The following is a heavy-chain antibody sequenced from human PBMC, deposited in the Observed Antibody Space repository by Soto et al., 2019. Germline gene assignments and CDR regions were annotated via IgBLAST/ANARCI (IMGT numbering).Heavy chain of an antibody. Sequence: GGSLRLSCAASGFTFSSYGMHWVRQAPGKGLEWVAVIWYDGSNKYYADSVKGRFTISRDNSKNTLYLQMNSLRAEDTAVYYCARERYSNYVGWFDPWGQGTLVTVSS. D-gene: IGHD4-4*01. V-gene: IGHV3-33*01. J-gene: IGHJ5*02. CDR3: ARERYSNYVGWFDP. CDR2: IWYDGSNK. CDR1: GFTFSSYG.